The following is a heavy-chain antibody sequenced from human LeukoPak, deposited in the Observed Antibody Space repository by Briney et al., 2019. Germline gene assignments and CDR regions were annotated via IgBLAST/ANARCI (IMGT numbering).Heavy chain of an antibody. CDR2: MNPNSGNT. V-gene: IGHV1-8*03. D-gene: IGHD2-8*01. Sequence: ASVKVSCKASGYTFTSYDINWVRQATGQGLEWMGWMNPNSGNTGYAQKFQGRVTITRNTSISTAYMELSSLRSEDTAVYYCARVRSNIVLMVYATNNWFDPWGQGTLVTVSS. J-gene: IGHJ5*02. CDR1: GYTFTSYD. CDR3: ARVRSNIVLMVYATNNWFDP.